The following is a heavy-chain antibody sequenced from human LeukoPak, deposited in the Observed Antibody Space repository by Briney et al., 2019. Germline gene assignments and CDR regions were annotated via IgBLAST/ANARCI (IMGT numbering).Heavy chain of an antibody. CDR1: GYTLTELS. V-gene: IGHV1-24*01. CDR2: FDPEDGET. Sequence: GASVKVSCKVSGYTLTELSMHWVRQAPGKGLEWMGGFDPEDGETTYAQKFQGRVTMTEDTSTDTAYMELSSLRSEDTAVYYCAALWFGELLSSYGMDVWGQGTTVTVSS. D-gene: IGHD3-10*01. CDR3: AALWFGELLSSYGMDV. J-gene: IGHJ6*02.